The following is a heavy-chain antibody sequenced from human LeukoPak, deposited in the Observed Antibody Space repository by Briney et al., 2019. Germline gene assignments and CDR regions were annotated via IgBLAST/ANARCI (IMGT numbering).Heavy chain of an antibody. CDR3: AKVEVTMAVIFFQY. CDR1: GFTFSSSG. J-gene: IGHJ4*02. D-gene: IGHD4/OR15-4a*01. Sequence: PGGSLRLSCATSGFTFSSSGMHWVRQAPGKGLEWVAVIRFDGSNKVYAESVKGRFTISRDNSKNILYLQMSSLRPEDTAVFYCAKVEVTMAVIFFQYWGQGCLVTV. V-gene: IGHV3-30*02. CDR2: IRFDGSNK.